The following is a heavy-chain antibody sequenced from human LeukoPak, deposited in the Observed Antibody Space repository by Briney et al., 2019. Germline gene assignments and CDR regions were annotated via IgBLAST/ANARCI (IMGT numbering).Heavy chain of an antibody. Sequence: SETLSLTCTVSGGSISSGGYYWSWIRQHPGKGLEWIGYIYYSGSTYYNPSLKSRVTISVDTSKNQFSLKLSSVTAADTAVYYCARGHTTVTPFDYWGQGTLVTVSS. D-gene: IGHD4-17*01. CDR3: ARGHTTVTPFDY. CDR1: GGSISSGGYY. V-gene: IGHV4-31*03. CDR2: IYYSGST. J-gene: IGHJ4*02.